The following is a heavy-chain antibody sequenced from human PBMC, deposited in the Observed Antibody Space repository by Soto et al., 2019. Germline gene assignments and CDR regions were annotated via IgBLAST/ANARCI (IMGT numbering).Heavy chain of an antibody. CDR1: GLNFDDFA. D-gene: IGHD3-3*01. CDR2: ITWNSRVL. Sequence: GGSLRLSCVGTGLNFDDFAMHWVRQAPGKGLEWVSGITWNSRVLAYADSVKGRFTISRDNARDSLYLQMDSLRDEDTALYYCAKGRYDFWSPYYFDSWGQGTLVTVSS. J-gene: IGHJ4*02. V-gene: IGHV3-9*01. CDR3: AKGRYDFWSPYYFDS.